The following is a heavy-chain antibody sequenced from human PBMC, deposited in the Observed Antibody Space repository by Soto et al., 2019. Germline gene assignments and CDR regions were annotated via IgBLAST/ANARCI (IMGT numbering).Heavy chain of an antibody. V-gene: IGHV3-30*18. CDR2: ISYDGSNK. J-gene: IGHJ6*02. CDR3: AKDSYHRRYYYYYGMDV. D-gene: IGHD3-16*01. Sequence: PGGSLRLSCAASGFTFSSYGMHWVRQALGKGLEWVAVISYDGSNKYYADSVKGRFTISRDNSKNTLYLQMNSLRAEDTAVYYCAKDSYHRRYYYYYGMDVWGQGTTVTVSS. CDR1: GFTFSSYG.